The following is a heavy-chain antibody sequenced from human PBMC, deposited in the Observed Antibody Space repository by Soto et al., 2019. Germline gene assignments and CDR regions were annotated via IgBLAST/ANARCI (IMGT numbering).Heavy chain of an antibody. CDR3: ARALPVFRCCISIDCPRSGMDV. CDR1: GGSFSGYY. D-gene: IGHD2-2*01. CDR2: INHSGST. J-gene: IGHJ6*02. Sequence: PSETLSLTCAVYGGSFSGYYWSWVRQPPGKGLEWIAEINHSGSTNYNPSLKSRVTISVDTSKNYFSLKLSFVTAADTAVYYCARALPVFRCCISIDCPRSGMDVWGQGTTVTVSS. V-gene: IGHV4-34*01.